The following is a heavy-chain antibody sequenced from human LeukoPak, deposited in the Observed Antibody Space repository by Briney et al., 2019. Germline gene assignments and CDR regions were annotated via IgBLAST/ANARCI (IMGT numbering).Heavy chain of an antibody. CDR3: ARVPPEMATIRGSDAFDI. CDR1: GLTFSTYA. CDR2: ISGVGGGT. V-gene: IGHV3-23*01. Sequence: QPGGSLRLSCAASGLTFSTYAMTWVRQAPGKGLEWVSAISGVGGGTFYADSVKGRFTISRDNSKSTLSLEMNSLRAEDTALYYCARVPPEMATIRGSDAFDIRGQGTMVTVSS. D-gene: IGHD5-24*01. J-gene: IGHJ3*02.